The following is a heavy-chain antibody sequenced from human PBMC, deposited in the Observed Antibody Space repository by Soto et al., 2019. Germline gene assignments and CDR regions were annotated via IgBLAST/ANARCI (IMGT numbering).Heavy chain of an antibody. CDR1: GGSISSYY. D-gene: IGHD2-15*01. J-gene: IGHJ5*02. CDR3: AREGGRNWFDP. CDR2: IYYSGST. Sequence: SETLSLTCTVPGGSISSYYWSWIRQPPGKGLEWIGYIYYSGSTNYNPSLKSRVTISVDTSKNQFSLKLSSVTAADTAVYYCAREGGRNWFDPWDQGTLVTVSS. V-gene: IGHV4-59*01.